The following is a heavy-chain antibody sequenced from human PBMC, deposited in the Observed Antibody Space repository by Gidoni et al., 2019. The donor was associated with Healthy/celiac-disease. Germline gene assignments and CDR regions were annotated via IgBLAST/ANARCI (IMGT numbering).Heavy chain of an antibody. CDR3: AKEGYDSSGYYNDGYSDY. CDR1: GFTFSSYA. CDR2: ISGSGGST. Sequence: EVQLLESGGGLVQPGGSLRLSCAASGFTFSSYAMSWVRQAPGKGLEWVSAISGSGGSTYYADSVKGRFTISRDNSKNTLYLQMNSLRAEDTAVYYCAKEGYDSSGYYNDGYSDYWGQGTLVTVSS. V-gene: IGHV3-23*01. D-gene: IGHD3-22*01. J-gene: IGHJ4*02.